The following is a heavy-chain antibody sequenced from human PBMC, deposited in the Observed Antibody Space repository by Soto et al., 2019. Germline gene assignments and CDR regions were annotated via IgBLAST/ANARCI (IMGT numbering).Heavy chain of an antibody. J-gene: IGHJ6*02. CDR1: GFTFSSYG. D-gene: IGHD5-12*01. CDR3: ARDSGYDTNSYYSYYGMVV. CDR2: IWYDGSNK. V-gene: IGHV3-33*01. Sequence: QVQLVESGGGVVQPGRSLRLSCAASGFTFSSYGMHWVRQAPGKGLEWVAVIWYDGSNKYYADSVKGRFTIPRDNSKNTLYLQLNSLRAEDTAVYYCARDSGYDTNSYYSYYGMVVLGQGTTVTVSS.